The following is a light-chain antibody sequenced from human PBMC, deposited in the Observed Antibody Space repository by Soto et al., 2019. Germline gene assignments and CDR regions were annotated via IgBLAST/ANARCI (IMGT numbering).Light chain of an antibody. J-gene: IGLJ1*01. CDR1: SSDVGTYNL. CDR2: EVT. Sequence: ALAQPASVSGSPEQSVTISCTGTSSDVGTYNLVSWYQQHPGKAPKLIIYEVTERPSGVSNRFSGSKFGNTASLTISGLLPEDEADYYCCSYGGSSALPYVFGTGTKAPS. CDR3: CSYGGSSALPYV. V-gene: IGLV2-23*02.